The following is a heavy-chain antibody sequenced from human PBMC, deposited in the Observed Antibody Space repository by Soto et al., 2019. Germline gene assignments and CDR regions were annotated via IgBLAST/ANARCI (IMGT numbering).Heavy chain of an antibody. Sequence: GASVKVSCKASGYTFTSYGISWVRQAPGQGLEWMGWISAYNGNTNYAQKLQGRVTMTTDTSTSTAYMELRSLRSDDTAVYYCARWGNVVVPAAKRPWFVQWGQGTMVTVSS. CDR2: ISAYNGNT. J-gene: IGHJ5*02. CDR1: GYTFTSYG. D-gene: IGHD2-2*01. V-gene: IGHV1-18*01. CDR3: ARWGNVVVPAAKRPWFVQ.